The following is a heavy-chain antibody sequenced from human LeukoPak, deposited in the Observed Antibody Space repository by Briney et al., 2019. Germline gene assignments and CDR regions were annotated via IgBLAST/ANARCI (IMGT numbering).Heavy chain of an antibody. V-gene: IGHV1-8*01. CDR1: GYTFTSYD. Sequence: ASVKVSCKASGYTFTSYDINWARQATGQGLEWMGWMNPNSGNTGYAQKFQGRVTMTRNTSISTAYMELSSLRSEDTAVYYCARIKRGYSYGNFDYWGQGTLVTVSS. CDR2: MNPNSGNT. CDR3: ARIKRGYSYGNFDY. J-gene: IGHJ4*02. D-gene: IGHD5-18*01.